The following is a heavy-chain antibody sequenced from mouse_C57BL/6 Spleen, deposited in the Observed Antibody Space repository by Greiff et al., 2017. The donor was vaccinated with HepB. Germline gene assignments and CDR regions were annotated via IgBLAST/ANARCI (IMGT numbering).Heavy chain of an antibody. V-gene: IGHV1-82*01. J-gene: IGHJ4*01. D-gene: IGHD2-4*01. CDR2: IYPGDGDT. CDR1: GYAFSSSW. Sequence: QVQLKQSGPELVKPGASVKISCKASGYAFSSSWMNWVKQRPGKGLEWIGRIYPGDGDTNYNGKFKGKATLTADKSSSTAYMQLSSLTSEDSAVYFCARLGYDYGGGYAMDYWGQGTSVTVSS. CDR3: ARLGYDYGGGYAMDY.